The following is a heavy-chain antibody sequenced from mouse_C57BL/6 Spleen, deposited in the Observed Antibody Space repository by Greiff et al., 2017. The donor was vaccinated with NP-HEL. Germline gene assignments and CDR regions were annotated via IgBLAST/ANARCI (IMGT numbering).Heavy chain of an antibody. V-gene: IGHV1-82*01. J-gene: IGHJ1*03. CDR1: GYAFSSSW. CDR3: ARREIYGNWYFDV. CDR2: IYPGDGDT. Sequence: VKLVESGPELVKPGASVKISCKASGYAFSSSWMNWVKQRPGKGLEWIGRIYPGDGDTNYNGKFKGKATLTADKSSSTAYMQLSSLTSEDSAVYFCARREIYGNWYFDVWGTGTTVTVSS. D-gene: IGHD2-1*01.